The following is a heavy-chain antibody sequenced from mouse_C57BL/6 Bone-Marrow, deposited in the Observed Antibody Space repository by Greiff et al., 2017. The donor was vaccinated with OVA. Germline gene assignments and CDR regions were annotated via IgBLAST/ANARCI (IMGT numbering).Heavy chain of an antibody. J-gene: IGHJ2*01. CDR1: GFTFSDYG. CDR3: ARDYKDY. Sequence: EVQLLQSGGGLVKPGGSLKLSCAASGFTFSDYGLHWVRQAPEKGLEWVAYISSGSSTIYYADTVKGRFTLSRANAKNTMFLQMTSLRSEDSAMDYGARDYKDYWGQGTTLTVSS. V-gene: IGHV5-17*01. D-gene: IGHD2-12*01. CDR2: ISSGSSTI.